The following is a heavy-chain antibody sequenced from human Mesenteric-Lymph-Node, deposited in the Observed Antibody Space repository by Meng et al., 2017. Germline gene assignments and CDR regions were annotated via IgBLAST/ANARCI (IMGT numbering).Heavy chain of an antibody. Sequence: SVKVSCKASGGTFSSYAISWVRQAPGQGLEWMGGIIPIFGTANYAQKFQGRVTITADKSTSTAYMELSSLRSEDTAVYYCARERRTYYGSGRPHYYYGMDVWGQGTTVTVSS. CDR3: ARERRTYYGSGRPHYYYGMDV. CDR2: IIPIFGTA. CDR1: GGTFSSYA. V-gene: IGHV1-69*06. J-gene: IGHJ6*02. D-gene: IGHD3-10*01.